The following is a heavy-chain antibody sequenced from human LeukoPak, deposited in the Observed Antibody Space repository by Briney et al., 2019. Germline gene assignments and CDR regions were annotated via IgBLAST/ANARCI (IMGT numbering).Heavy chain of an antibody. D-gene: IGHD1-1*01. CDR3: ARGGTFVSDY. CDR2: INQDGSEK. Sequence: QPGGSLRLSCAASGFTSSTFWMSWVRQAPGKGLEWVANINQDGSEKYYVDSMKGRFTVSRDNAKNSLYLQMDSLRAEDTAVYYCARGGTFVSDYWGQGTLVTVSS. CDR1: GFTSSTFW. V-gene: IGHV3-7*01. J-gene: IGHJ4*02.